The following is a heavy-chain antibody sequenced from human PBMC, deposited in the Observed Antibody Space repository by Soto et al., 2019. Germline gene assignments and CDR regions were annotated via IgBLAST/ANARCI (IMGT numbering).Heavy chain of an antibody. CDR3: ARLHCISPNCVPLDP. V-gene: IGHV4-34*01. Sequence: PSETLSLTCAVSSGSFIGNYWSWMRQPPGKGLEWIGEFNHNGNINYNPSLESRATISLDTSKNQVSLRLTSVTAADTAVYFCARLHCISPNCVPLDPWGQGTLVTVSS. J-gene: IGHJ5*02. CDR1: SGSFIGNY. D-gene: IGHD2-2*01. CDR2: FNHNGNI.